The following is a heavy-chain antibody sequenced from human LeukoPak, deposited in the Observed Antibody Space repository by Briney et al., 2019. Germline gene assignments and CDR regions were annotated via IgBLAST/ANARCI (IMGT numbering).Heavy chain of an antibody. CDR2: ICYSGST. J-gene: IGHJ4*02. CDR1: GGSISSYY. V-gene: IGHV4-59*01. Sequence: KASETLSLTCTVSGGSISSYYWTWIRQPPGKGLEWIGYICYSGSTNYNPSLKSRVSISVDTSKNQFSLKLSSVTAADTAVYYCARTRSATGPFDSWGQGTLVTVS. CDR3: ARTRSATGPFDS. D-gene: IGHD2-15*01.